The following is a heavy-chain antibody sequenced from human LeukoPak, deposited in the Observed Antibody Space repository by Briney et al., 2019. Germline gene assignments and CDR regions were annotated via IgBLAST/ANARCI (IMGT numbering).Heavy chain of an antibody. Sequence: KESGPTLVKPTQTLTLTCTFSGFSLSASGVGVGWIRQPPGKALEWLALIYWDDEMRYRPSLKSRLTITKDTSKNQVVLTMTNMAPVDTATYYCARRRPIYDILTGYYRPREYFDYWGQGTLVTVPS. CDR3: ARRRPIYDILTGYYRPREYFDY. CDR1: GFSLSASGVG. J-gene: IGHJ4*02. V-gene: IGHV2-5*02. D-gene: IGHD3-9*01. CDR2: IYWDDEM.